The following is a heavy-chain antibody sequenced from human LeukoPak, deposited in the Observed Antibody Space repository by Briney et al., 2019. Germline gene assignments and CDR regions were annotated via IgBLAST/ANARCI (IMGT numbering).Heavy chain of an antibody. CDR3: ARDLSASWYSLGF. D-gene: IGHD6-13*01. J-gene: IGHJ4*02. V-gene: IGHV3-20*04. CDR2: IDWSGEST. CDR1: GLTVADYG. Sequence: GGSLRLSCAASGLTVADYGMSWVRQAPRKGLEWVSGIDWSGESTSYADSVKGRFTISRDNSENTLYLHMNNLRAEDTALYYCARDLSASWYSLGFWGRGTPVTVSS.